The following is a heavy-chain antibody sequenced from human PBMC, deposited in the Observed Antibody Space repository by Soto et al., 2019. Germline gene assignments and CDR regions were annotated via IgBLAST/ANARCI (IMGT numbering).Heavy chain of an antibody. V-gene: IGHV4-31*03. J-gene: IGHJ6*02. CDR1: GGSISDGGYY. CDR2: IYYSGTT. CDR3: ARYTDIVAAVRRPRYYYGLDV. D-gene: IGHD5-12*01. Sequence: SETLSLTCTVSGGSISDGGYYWTWIRQRPGKGLEWIGYIYYSGTTYYNPSLKSRLSISIDKSTSQFSLKVSSVTAADTAVYYCARYTDIVAAVRRPRYYYGLDVWGRGTTVTVSS.